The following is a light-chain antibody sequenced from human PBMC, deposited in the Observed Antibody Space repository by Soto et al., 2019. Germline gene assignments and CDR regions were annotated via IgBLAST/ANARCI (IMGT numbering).Light chain of an antibody. CDR2: GVS. J-gene: IGKJ1*01. CDR1: QSIXRH. V-gene: IGKV3-20*01. Sequence: DTVLTQSPATLSLSPGERSTLPCRASQSIXRHLPWDQQKPGQSPRILIXGVSSRATGVPDRFIGSGSGGDFTLSLSRLEPEDFSVYYCRQYGRSSTRTFGQGTKVDIK. CDR3: RQYGRSSTRT.